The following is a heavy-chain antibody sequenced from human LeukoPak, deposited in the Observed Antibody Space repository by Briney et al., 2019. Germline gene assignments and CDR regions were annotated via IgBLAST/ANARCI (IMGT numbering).Heavy chain of an antibody. V-gene: IGHV3-74*01. D-gene: IGHD2-15*01. CDR1: GFTFSSYW. CDR2: INSDGSSP. J-gene: IGHJ4*02. CDR3: VRETSGSFPY. Sequence: TGGSLGLSCIASGFTFSSYWMQWVRQAPGKGLVWVSRINSDGSSPSYADSVKGRFTISRDNSKNTLYLQMNNLSAEDTAVYYCVRETSGSFPYWGQGTLVTVSS.